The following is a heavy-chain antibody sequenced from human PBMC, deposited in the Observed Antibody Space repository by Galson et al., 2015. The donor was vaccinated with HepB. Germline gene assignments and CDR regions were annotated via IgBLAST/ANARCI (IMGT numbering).Heavy chain of an antibody. CDR3: ARVGGFDYNLLHYYYYYGMDV. CDR2: INTNTGNP. V-gene: IGHV7-4-1*02. Sequence: SVKVSCKASGYTFTSYAMNWVRQAPGQGLEWMGWINTNTGNPTYAQGFTGRFVFSLDTSVSTAYLQISSLKAEDTAVYYCARVGGFDYNLLHYYYYYGMDVWGQGTTVTVSS. D-gene: IGHD4-11*01. CDR1: GYTFTSYA. J-gene: IGHJ6*02.